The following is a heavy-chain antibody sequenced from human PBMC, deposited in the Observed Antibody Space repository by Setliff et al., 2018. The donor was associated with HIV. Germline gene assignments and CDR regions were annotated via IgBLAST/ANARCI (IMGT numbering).Heavy chain of an antibody. D-gene: IGHD6-19*01. J-gene: IGHJ4*01. Sequence: ASVKVSCKASGYTFTRYFMHCVRQAPGQGLEWLGMINTSGGSAGYAEKFRGRVTMTRDTSTSTVYMDLRNLRSEGTAVYYCARNQGDSSGWYAGDYWGHGTLVTVSS. CDR3: ARNQGDSSGWYAGDY. CDR2: INTSGGSA. V-gene: IGHV1-46*01. CDR1: GYTFTRYF.